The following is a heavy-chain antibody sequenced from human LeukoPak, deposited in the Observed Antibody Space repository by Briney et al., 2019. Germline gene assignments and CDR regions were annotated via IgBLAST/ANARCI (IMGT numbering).Heavy chain of an antibody. Sequence: SVKVSCKASGGTFSSYAISWVRQAPGQGLEWMGRIIPILGIANYAQKFQGRVTITADKSTSTAYMELSSLRSEDTAVYYCAGSYSSSWSGAFDIWGQGTMVTVSS. CDR1: GGTFSSYA. CDR2: IIPILGIA. J-gene: IGHJ3*02. CDR3: AGSYSSSWSGAFDI. V-gene: IGHV1-69*04. D-gene: IGHD6-13*01.